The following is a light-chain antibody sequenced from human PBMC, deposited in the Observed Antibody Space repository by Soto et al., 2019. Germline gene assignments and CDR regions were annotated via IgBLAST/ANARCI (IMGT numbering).Light chain of an antibody. Sequence: EVVLTQSPGTLSLSPGERATLSCRASQSVSFRYLAWYQQRPGQAPRLLIYDASTRANGIPDRFSGSGSGTDFTLTISRLEPEDFAVYYCQQCGSLPITFGQGTRLDIK. J-gene: IGKJ5*01. CDR2: DAS. CDR3: QQCGSLPIT. V-gene: IGKV3-20*01. CDR1: QSVSFRY.